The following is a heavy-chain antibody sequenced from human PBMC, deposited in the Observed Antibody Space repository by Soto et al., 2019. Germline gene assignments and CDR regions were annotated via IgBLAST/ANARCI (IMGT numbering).Heavy chain of an antibody. CDR3: ARDGGYYDSSGSCDY. V-gene: IGHV3-30-3*01. CDR1: GFTFRSYA. CDR2: ISYDGSNK. J-gene: IGHJ4*02. D-gene: IGHD3-22*01. Sequence: PGGSLRLSCAASGFTFRSYAMHWVRQAPGKGLEWVAVISYDGSNKYYADSVKGRFTISRDNSKNTLYLQMNSLRAEDTAVYYCARDGGYYDSSGSCDYWGQGTLVTVSS.